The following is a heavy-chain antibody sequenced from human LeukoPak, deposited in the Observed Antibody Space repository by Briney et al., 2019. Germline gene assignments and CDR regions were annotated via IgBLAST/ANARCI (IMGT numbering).Heavy chain of an antibody. CDR1: GYSFTSYW. CDR2: IYPGDSDT. D-gene: IGHD6-13*01. CDR3: ATKTGATPGTGNFDY. J-gene: IGHJ4*02. Sequence: GESLKISCKGFGYSFTSYWIGWVRQMPGKGLEWMGIIYPGDSDTRYSPSFRGQVTMSADKSISTAHLQWNSLKASDTAMYYCATKTGATPGTGNFDYWGQGTLVTVSS. V-gene: IGHV5-51*01.